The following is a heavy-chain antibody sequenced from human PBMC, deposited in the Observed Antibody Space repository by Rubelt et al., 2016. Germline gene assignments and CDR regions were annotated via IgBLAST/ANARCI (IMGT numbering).Heavy chain of an antibody. J-gene: IGHJ2*01. Sequence: QLQLQESGPELVKPSETLSLTCTVSSGSVSSADHYWGWIRQPPGKGLEWIGSIYYSGATHYNPSLKSRLTISVDMSRNQFSLNLRSVTAADTAVYYCARHGAVLNWFFDLWGRGTLVTVSS. V-gene: IGHV4-39*07. CDR1: SGSVSSADHY. CDR2: IYYSGAT. CDR3: ARHGAVLNWFFDL. D-gene: IGHD3-16*01.